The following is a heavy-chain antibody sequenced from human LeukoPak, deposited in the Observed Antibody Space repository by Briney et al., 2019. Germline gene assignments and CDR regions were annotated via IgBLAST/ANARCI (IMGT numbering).Heavy chain of an antibody. Sequence: QPGGSLRLSCAASGFTFSSYGMHWVRQAPGKGLEWVAFIRYDGSNKYYADSVKGRFTISRDNSKNTLYLQMNSLRAEDTAVYYCAKGGSSSSKRPNEEYWGQGTLVTVSS. CDR1: GFTFSSYG. J-gene: IGHJ4*02. CDR3: AKGGSSSSKRPNEEY. V-gene: IGHV3-30*02. D-gene: IGHD6-6*01. CDR2: IRYDGSNK.